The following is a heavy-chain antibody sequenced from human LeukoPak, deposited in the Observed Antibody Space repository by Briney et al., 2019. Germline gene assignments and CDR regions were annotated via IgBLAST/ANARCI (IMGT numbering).Heavy chain of an antibody. CDR1: GFTVSSNY. CDR3: ARSGEAGTFDY. CDR2: IYSGGST. J-gene: IGHJ4*02. Sequence: GGSLRLSCAASGFTVSSNYMSWVRQAPGKGPEWVSIIYSGGSTYYADSVKGRFTISRDNSKNTLYVQMNSLRVEDTAVYYCARSGEAGTFDYWGQGTLVTVST. D-gene: IGHD6-13*01. V-gene: IGHV3-66*01.